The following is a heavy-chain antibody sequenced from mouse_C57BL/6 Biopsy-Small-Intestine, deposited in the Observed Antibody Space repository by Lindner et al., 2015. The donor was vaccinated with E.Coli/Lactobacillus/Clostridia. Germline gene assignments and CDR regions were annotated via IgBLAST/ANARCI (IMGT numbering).Heavy chain of an antibody. J-gene: IGHJ1*03. V-gene: IGHV5-9-1*02. D-gene: IGHD1-1*01. CDR2: ISSGGDYI. Sequence: VQLQESGEDLVRPGGSLKLSCAASGFTFSSYAMSWVRQTPEKRLEWVAYISSGGDYIYYADTVKGRFTISRDNARNTLYLQMSSLKSEDTAMYYCTREYYYGSSYGYFDVWGTGTTVTVSS. CDR1: GFTFSSYA. CDR3: TREYYYGSSYGYFDV.